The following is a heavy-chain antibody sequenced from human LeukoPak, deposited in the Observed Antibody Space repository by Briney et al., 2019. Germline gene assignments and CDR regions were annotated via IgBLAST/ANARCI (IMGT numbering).Heavy chain of an antibody. D-gene: IGHD4-11*01. Sequence: SETLSLTCAVYGGSFSGYYWSWIRQPPGKGLEWIGEINHSGSTNYNPSLKSRVTMSVDTSKNQFSLKLSSVTAADTAVYYCARALQYYGMDVWGQGTTVTVSS. CDR1: GGSFSGYY. V-gene: IGHV4-34*01. J-gene: IGHJ6*02. CDR3: ARALQYYGMDV. CDR2: INHSGST.